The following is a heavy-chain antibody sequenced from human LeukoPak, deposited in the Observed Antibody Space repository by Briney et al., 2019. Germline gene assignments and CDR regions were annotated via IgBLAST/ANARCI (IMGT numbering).Heavy chain of an antibody. D-gene: IGHD6-19*01. CDR2: IRYHGSNK. V-gene: IGHV3-30*02. J-gene: IGHJ4*02. CDR1: GFTFSSYG. CDR3: AKTRSGIPVADGRTFDY. Sequence: GGSLRLSCAASGFTFSSYGMHWVRQAPGKGLEWVAFIRYHGSNKYYADSVKGRFTISRDNSKNTLYLQMNSLRAEDTAVYYCAKTRSGIPVADGRTFDYWGQGTLVTVTS.